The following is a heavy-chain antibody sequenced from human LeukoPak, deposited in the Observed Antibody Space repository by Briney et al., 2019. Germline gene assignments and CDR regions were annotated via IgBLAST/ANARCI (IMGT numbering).Heavy chain of an antibody. V-gene: IGHV1-8*01. D-gene: IGHD6-19*01. CDR3: ARWRYSSGWTFDY. CDR1: GYTFTSYD. Sequence: ASVKVYCKASGYTFTSYDINWVRQATGQGLEWMGWMNPNSGNTGYAQKFQGRVTMTRNTSISTAYMELSSLRSEDTAVYYCARWRYSSGWTFDYWGQGTLVTVSS. CDR2: MNPNSGNT. J-gene: IGHJ4*02.